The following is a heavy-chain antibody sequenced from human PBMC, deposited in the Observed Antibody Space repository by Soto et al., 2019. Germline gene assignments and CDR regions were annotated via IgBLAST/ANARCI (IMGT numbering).Heavy chain of an antibody. J-gene: IGHJ2*01. CDR1: GFTFSSYW. D-gene: IGHD5-18*01. V-gene: IGHV3-7*02. CDR3: AKQSGYSYGPSWYFDL. Sequence: EVQLVESGGGLVQPGGSLRLSCAASGFTFSSYWMSWVCQAPGKGLEWVANTKQDGSEKYYVDSVRGRFTMSRDNAKNSLYLQMNSLRADDTAVYYCAKQSGYSYGPSWYFDLWGRGTLVSVSS. CDR2: TKQDGSEK.